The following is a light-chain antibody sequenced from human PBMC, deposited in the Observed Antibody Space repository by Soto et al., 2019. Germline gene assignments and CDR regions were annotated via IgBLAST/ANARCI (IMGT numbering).Light chain of an antibody. Sequence: QSALTQPASVSGSPGQSITISCTGTSSDVGGYNYVSWYQQHPGKAPKLMIYDVSNRPSGVSNRFSGSKSGNTASLTISGLQAEDEADYYCSSYTSSNTPLVFGGGTKLTV. V-gene: IGLV2-14*01. J-gene: IGLJ2*01. CDR2: DVS. CDR1: SSDVGGYNY. CDR3: SSYTSSNTPLV.